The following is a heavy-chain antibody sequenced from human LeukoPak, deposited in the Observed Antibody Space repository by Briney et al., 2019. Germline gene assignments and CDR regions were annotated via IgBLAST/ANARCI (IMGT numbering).Heavy chain of an antibody. CDR1: GFSLSTSGMC. D-gene: IGHD3-22*01. Sequence: SGPTLVNPTQTLTLTCTFSGFSLSTSGMCVSWIRQPPGKALEWLARIDWDDDKYYSTSLKTRLTISKDTSKNQVVLTMTNMDPVDTATYYCARSLHYYGSSGYNWFDPWGQGTPVTVSS. J-gene: IGHJ5*02. CDR2: IDWDDDK. V-gene: IGHV2-70*11. CDR3: ARSLHYYGSSGYNWFDP.